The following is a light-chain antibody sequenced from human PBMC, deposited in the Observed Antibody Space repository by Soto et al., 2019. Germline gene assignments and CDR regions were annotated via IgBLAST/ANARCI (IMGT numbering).Light chain of an antibody. V-gene: IGLV2-8*01. CDR2: EVS. J-gene: IGLJ2*01. CDR1: SSDVGGYNY. Sequence: QSALTQPPSASGSPGQSVTISCTGTSSDVGGYNYVSWYQQYPGKAPKLMIYEVSERPSGVPDRFSGSKSGNTASLTVSGLQAEDEADYYCSSYAGTNNLVFGGGTKPTVL. CDR3: SSYAGTNNLV.